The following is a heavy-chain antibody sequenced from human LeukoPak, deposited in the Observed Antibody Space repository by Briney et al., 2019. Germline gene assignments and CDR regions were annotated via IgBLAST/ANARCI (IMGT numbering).Heavy chain of an antibody. V-gene: IGHV4-59*08. CDR3: ARRNDFDI. Sequence: PSETLSLTCTVSGGSISGYHWNCIWQPPGKGLEWIGYIYYSGSTDSNPSLKSRVTISVDTSKNQFTLKLTSVTAADTAMYYCARRNDFDIWGPGTMVTVSS. J-gene: IGHJ3*02. CDR2: IYYSGST. CDR1: GGSISGYH.